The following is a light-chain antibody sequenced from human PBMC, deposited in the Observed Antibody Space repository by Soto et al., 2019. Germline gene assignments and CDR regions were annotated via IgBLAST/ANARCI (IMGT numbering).Light chain of an antibody. V-gene: IGKV2-28*01. Sequence: DIVMTQSPLSLPVTPGEPDSISCRSSQSLLHSNGYNYLDWYLQKPGQSPQPLIYLGSNRASGVPDRFRGRGSCTDFTLTISRVEAEDVGVYYCMQALQTPLTFGGGTKVEIK. CDR2: LGS. CDR3: MQALQTPLT. CDR1: QSLLHSNGYNY. J-gene: IGKJ4*01.